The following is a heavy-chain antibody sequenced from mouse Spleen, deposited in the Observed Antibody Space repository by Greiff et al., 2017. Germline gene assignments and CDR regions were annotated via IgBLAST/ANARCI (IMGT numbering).Heavy chain of an antibody. Sequence: VQLQQSGPELVKPGASVKISCKASGYTFTDYYMNWVKQSHGKSLEWIGDINPNHGGTSYNQKFKGKATLTVDNSSSTAYMELRSLTSEDSAVYYCARGSSAFAYGGQGTLVTVSA. CDR2: INPNHGGT. V-gene: IGHV1-26*01. CDR3: ARGSSAFAY. D-gene: IGHD3-1*01. J-gene: IGHJ3*01. CDR1: GYTFTDYY.